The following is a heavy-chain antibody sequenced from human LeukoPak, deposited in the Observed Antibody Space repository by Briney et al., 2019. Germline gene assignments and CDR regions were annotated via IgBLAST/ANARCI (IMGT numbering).Heavy chain of an antibody. D-gene: IGHD6-13*01. V-gene: IGHV1-8*01. J-gene: IGHJ6*03. Sequence: ASVKVSCKASGYTFTSYDINWVRQATGQGLEWMGWMNPNSGNTGYAQKFQGRVTMTRDTSISTAYMELSRLRSDDTAVYYCARVLAAAEAIYYMDVWGKGTTVTVSS. CDR2: MNPNSGNT. CDR1: GYTFTSYD. CDR3: ARVLAAAEAIYYMDV.